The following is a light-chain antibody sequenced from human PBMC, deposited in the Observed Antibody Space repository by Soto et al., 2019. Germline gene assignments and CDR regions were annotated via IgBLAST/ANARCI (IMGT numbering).Light chain of an antibody. CDR2: WAS. Sequence: DIVMTQSPDSLAVSLGDMATSTCKSRQSVLYSSNNKNYLTWYQQKPGQPPKLLIYWASTRESGVPDRFSGSGSGTDFTLTISSLQAEDVAVYYCQQYYSTPLTFGGGTKVDIK. J-gene: IGKJ4*01. V-gene: IGKV4-1*01. CDR3: QQYYSTPLT. CDR1: QSVLYSSNNKNY.